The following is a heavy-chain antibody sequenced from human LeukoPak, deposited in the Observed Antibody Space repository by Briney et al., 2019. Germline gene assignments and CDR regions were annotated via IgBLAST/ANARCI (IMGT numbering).Heavy chain of an antibody. Sequence: PGGSLRLSCAASGFTVSSNFMTWVRQAPGKGLEWVSLIYSDSNTYYADSVKGRFTISRDNAKNSLYLQMNSLRAEDTAVYYCARGSGGGFQFPSDYWGQGILVTVSS. J-gene: IGHJ4*02. CDR3: ARGSGGGFQFPSDY. D-gene: IGHD2-21*01. V-gene: IGHV3-53*01. CDR2: IYSDSNT. CDR1: GFTVSSNF.